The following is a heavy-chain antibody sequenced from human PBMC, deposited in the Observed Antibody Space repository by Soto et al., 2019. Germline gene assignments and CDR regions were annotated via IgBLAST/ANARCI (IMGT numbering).Heavy chain of an antibody. Sequence: PSETLSLTCTVSGGSISSYYWSWIRQPPGKGLEWIGYIYYSGSTNYNPSLKSRVTISVDTSKNQFSLKLSSVTAADTAVYYCARHGLLWFGELLGNWFDPWGQGTLVTVSS. J-gene: IGHJ5*02. CDR1: GGSISSYY. CDR2: IYYSGST. D-gene: IGHD3-10*01. CDR3: ARHGLLWFGELLGNWFDP. V-gene: IGHV4-59*08.